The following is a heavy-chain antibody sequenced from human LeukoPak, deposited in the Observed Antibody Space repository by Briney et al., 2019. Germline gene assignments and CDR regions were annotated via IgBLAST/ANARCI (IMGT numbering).Heavy chain of an antibody. V-gene: IGHV4-39*07. Sequence: ASETLSLTCTASGGSISSSSYYWGWIRQPPGKGLEWIGSIYYSGSTYYNPSLKSRVTISVDTSKNQFSLKLSSVTAADTAVYYCARSGYSSGWLDYWGQGTLVTVSS. CDR2: IYYSGST. J-gene: IGHJ4*02. D-gene: IGHD6-19*01. CDR3: ARSGYSSGWLDY. CDR1: GGSISSSSYY.